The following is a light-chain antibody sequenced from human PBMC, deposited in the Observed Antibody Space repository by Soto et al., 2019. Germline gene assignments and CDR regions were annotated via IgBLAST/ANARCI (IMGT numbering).Light chain of an antibody. CDR2: STN. CDR3: VLYMGSDNWV. CDR1: SGSVSTSYY. V-gene: IGLV8-61*01. J-gene: IGLJ3*02. Sequence: QTVVTQEPSFSVSPGGTVTLTCGLSSGSVSTSYYPSWYQQTPGQAPRTLIYSTNTRSSGVPDRFSGSILGNKAALTITGAQADDESDYYCVLYMGSDNWVFGGGTKLTVL.